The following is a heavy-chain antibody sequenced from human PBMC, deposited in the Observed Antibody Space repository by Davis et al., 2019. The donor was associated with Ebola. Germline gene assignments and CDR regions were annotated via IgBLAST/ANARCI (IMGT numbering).Heavy chain of an antibody. Sequence: GESLKISCAASGFTFSSYGMHWVRQAPGKGLAWVSRITGDGSSTDYADSVKGRFTISRDNAKNTLYLQMNSLRAEDTAVYYCARVPVGYYYYGMDVWGQGTTVTVSS. J-gene: IGHJ6*02. D-gene: IGHD1-26*01. V-gene: IGHV3-74*01. CDR1: GFTFSSYG. CDR2: ITGDGSST. CDR3: ARVPVGYYYYGMDV.